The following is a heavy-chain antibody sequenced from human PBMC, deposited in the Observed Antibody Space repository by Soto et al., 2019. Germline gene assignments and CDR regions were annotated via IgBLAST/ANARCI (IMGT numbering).Heavy chain of an antibody. CDR2: IYPGDSDT. Sequence: GESLKISCKGSVYYFTSYWIGWVRQMPGKGLEWMGIIYPGDSDTKYSPPFQGQVTISADKSISTAYLQWTSLKASDTAIYYCARLAGAAAAPNYYSGMDVWGQGTTVTAP. D-gene: IGHD6-13*01. V-gene: IGHV5-51*01. J-gene: IGHJ6*02. CDR3: ARLAGAAAAPNYYSGMDV. CDR1: VYYFTSYW.